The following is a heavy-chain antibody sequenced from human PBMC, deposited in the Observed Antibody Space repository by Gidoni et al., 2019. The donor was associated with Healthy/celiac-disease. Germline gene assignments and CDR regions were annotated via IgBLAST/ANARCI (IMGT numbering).Heavy chain of an antibody. CDR1: GFTFSSYA. Sequence: QVQLVESGGGVVQPGRSLRLSCAASGFTFSSYAMHWVRQAPGKGLEWVAVISYDGSNKYYADSVKGRFTISRDNSKNTLYLQMNSLRAEDTAVYYCARDRLDYDILTGQYYYYGMDVWGQGTTVTVSS. J-gene: IGHJ6*02. CDR2: ISYDGSNK. V-gene: IGHV3-30*01. CDR3: ARDRLDYDILTGQYYYYGMDV. D-gene: IGHD3-9*01.